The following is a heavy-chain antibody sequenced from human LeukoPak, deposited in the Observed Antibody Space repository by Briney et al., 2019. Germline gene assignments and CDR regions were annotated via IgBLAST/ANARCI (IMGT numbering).Heavy chain of an antibody. CDR3: ARDDAVAGGFLDY. CDR2: ISGSADGI. V-gene: IGHV3-23*01. Sequence: RGSLRLSCAASGFTFSNYGMTWVRQAPGKGLEWLSFISGSADGIYYADSVKGRFAISRDNSKNTLYLQMNSLRAADTAVYYCARDDAVAGGFLDYWGQGTLVTVSS. CDR1: GFTFSNYG. D-gene: IGHD6-19*01. J-gene: IGHJ4*02.